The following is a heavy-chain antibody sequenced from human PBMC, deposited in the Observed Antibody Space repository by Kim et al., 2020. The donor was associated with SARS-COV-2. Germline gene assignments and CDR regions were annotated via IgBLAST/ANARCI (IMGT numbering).Heavy chain of an antibody. D-gene: IGHD3-9*01. CDR2: IYSGGST. CDR3: ARSKPLTGYDY. V-gene: IGHV3-53*01. J-gene: IGHJ4*02. CDR1: GFTVSSNY. Sequence: GGSLRLSCAASGFTVSSNYMSWVRQAPGKGLEWVSVIYSGGSTYYADSVKGRFTISRDNSKNTLYLQMNSLRAEDTAVYYCARSKPLTGYDYWGQGTLVTVSS.